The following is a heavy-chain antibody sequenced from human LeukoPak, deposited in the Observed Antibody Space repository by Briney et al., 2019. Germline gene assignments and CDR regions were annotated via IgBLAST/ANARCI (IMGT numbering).Heavy chain of an antibody. Sequence: PGGSLRLSCAVSGFTVSRNYVSWVRQAPGKGLEWVSVLYSGGNTYYADSVKGRFIISRDNSKNTLYLQMNGLRAEDTAVYYCARGGGEIAFDYWGQGTLVTVSS. CDR1: GFTVSRNY. V-gene: IGHV3-53*01. D-gene: IGHD5-24*01. CDR3: ARGGGEIAFDY. CDR2: LYSGGNT. J-gene: IGHJ4*02.